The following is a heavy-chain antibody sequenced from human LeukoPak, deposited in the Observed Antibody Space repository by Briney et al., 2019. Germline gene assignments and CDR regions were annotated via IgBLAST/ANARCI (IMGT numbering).Heavy chain of an antibody. CDR1: GYTFTSYV. V-gene: IGHV1-8*01. CDR2: MNPNSGNT. J-gene: IGHJ6*03. CDR3: ARGKRDSAGYYYYYMDV. Sequence: GASVKVSCKASGYTFTSYVISWVRQATGQGLEWMGWMNPNSGNTGYAQKFQGRVTMTRNTSISTAYMELSSLRSEDTAVYYCARGKRDSAGYYYYYMDVWGKGTTVTVSS. D-gene: IGHD3-10*01.